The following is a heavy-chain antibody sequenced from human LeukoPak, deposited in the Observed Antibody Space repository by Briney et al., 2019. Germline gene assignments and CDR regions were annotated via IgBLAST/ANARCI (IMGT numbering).Heavy chain of an antibody. D-gene: IGHD2-15*01. J-gene: IGHJ3*02. CDR2: ISGSGGST. Sequence: GSLRLSCAASGFTFSSYAMSWVRQAPGKGLEWVSAISGSGGSTYYADSVKGRFTISRDNSKNTLYLQMNSLRAEDTAVYYCAKKPVVVVAATHIGDAFDIWGQGTMVTVSS. CDR3: AKKPVVVVAATHIGDAFDI. CDR1: GFTFSSYA. V-gene: IGHV3-23*01.